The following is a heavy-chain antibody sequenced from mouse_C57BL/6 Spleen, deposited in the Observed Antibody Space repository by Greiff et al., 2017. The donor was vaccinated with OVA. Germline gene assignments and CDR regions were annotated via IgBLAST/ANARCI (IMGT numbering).Heavy chain of an antibody. V-gene: IGHV1-50*01. Sequence: QVQLQQPGAELVKPGASVKLSCKASGYTFTSYWMQWVKQRPGQGLEWIGEIDPSDSYTNYNQKFKGKATLTVDPSSSTAYMQLSSLTSEDSAVYYCAKRSTVVAFDYWGQGTTLTVSS. CDR1: GYTFTSYW. CDR3: AKRSTVVAFDY. CDR2: IDPSDSYT. D-gene: IGHD1-1*01. J-gene: IGHJ2*01.